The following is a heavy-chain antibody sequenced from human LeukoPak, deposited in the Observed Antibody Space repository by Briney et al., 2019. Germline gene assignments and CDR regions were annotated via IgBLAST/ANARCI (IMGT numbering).Heavy chain of an antibody. D-gene: IGHD4-17*01. CDR1: GFTFSSYW. J-gene: IGHJ4*02. CDR2: ISGSTS. CDR3: ARDYPLAYGVAGEASSDY. Sequence: GGSLRLSCAASGFTFSSYWMSWVRQAPGKGLEWVSLISGSTSYYADSVKGRFTISRDDAQKSVYLQMNSLRVEDTAVYYCARDYPLAYGVAGEASSDYWGQGTLVTVSS. V-gene: IGHV3-21*04.